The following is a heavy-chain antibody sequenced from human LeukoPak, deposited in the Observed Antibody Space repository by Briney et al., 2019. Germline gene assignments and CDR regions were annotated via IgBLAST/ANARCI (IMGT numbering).Heavy chain of an antibody. CDR3: ARSASSTSRSAFDI. Sequence: PSETLSLTCTISGGSTGSNYWSWIRQPPGKGLEWIGYCHYSGNTNYNPSLKSRATISVDMSKNQFSLTLNSVTAADTAVYYCARSASSTSRSAFDIWGQGTRVTASS. CDR1: GGSTGSNY. J-gene: IGHJ3*02. CDR2: CHYSGNT. V-gene: IGHV4-59*13.